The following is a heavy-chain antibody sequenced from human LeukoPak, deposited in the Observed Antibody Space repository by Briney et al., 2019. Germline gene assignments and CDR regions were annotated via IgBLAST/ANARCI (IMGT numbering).Heavy chain of an antibody. CDR3: ARDAQYCSSTRCNRRRYGMDV. CDR1: GYTFTSYG. Sequence: ASVKVSCKASGYTFTSYGISWVRQAPGQGLEWMGWSSAYNFNTNYAQKLQGRVTMTTDTSTSTVYMELRSLRSDDTAVYYCARDAQYCSSTRCNRRRYGMDVWGKGTTVTVSS. J-gene: IGHJ6*04. CDR2: SSAYNFNT. V-gene: IGHV1-18*04. D-gene: IGHD2-2*01.